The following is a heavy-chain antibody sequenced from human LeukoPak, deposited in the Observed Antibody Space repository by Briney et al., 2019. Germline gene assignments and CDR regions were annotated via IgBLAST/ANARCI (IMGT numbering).Heavy chain of an antibody. CDR2: IIPIFGTA. J-gene: IGHJ2*01. D-gene: IGHD5-18*01. CDR1: GGTFGSYV. Sequence: GASVKVSCKASGGTFGSYVISWVRQAPGQGLEWMGGIIPIFGTAHYAQKCQGRLTITADESTSTVYMEMSSLRSEDTAMYYCAKEGDTALVTGYFDLWGRGTLVTVSS. CDR3: AKEGDTALVTGYFDL. V-gene: IGHV1-69*13.